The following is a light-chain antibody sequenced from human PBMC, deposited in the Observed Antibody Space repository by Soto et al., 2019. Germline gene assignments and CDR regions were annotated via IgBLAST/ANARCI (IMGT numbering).Light chain of an antibody. J-gene: IGKJ4*01. V-gene: IGKV3-15*01. Sequence: EIVLTQSPATLSLSPGERATLSCRASQSVSSYLAWYQQKPGQAPRLLIYGASTRATGIPARFSGSGSGTEFTLTISSLQSEDFAVYYCQQYNNWPLPTFGGGTKVDI. CDR2: GAS. CDR3: QQYNNWPLPT. CDR1: QSVSSY.